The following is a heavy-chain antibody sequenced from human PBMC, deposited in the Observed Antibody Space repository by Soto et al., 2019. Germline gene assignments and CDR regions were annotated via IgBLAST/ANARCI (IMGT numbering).Heavy chain of an antibody. V-gene: IGHV4-31*02. CDR3: SRWSPPVRVPAAPNWFDP. CDR2: IYYSGST. Sequence: QVQLQESGPVLVKSSQTLSLTCSVFGGSISSGGNYWSWIGLHPGMGREWSGYIYYSGSTYYNPSLKSRVNISVDTSKNQFYLKLSSVTAQATPVYSCSRWSPPVRVPAAPNWFDPWVQGTLVTVSS. CDR1: GGSISSGGNY. J-gene: IGHJ5*02. D-gene: IGHD2-2*01.